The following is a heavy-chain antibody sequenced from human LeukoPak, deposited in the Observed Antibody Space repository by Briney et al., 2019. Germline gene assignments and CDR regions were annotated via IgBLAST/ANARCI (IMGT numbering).Heavy chain of an antibody. CDR1: GGSFSGYY. D-gene: IGHD3-10*01. J-gene: IGHJ6*02. Sequence: SETLSLTCAVYGGSFSGYYWSWIRQPPGKGLEWIGEINHSGSTNYNPSLKSRVTTSVDTSKNQFSLKLSSVTAADTAVYYCARGLGYYGSGSYYNVRRGYYYGMDVWGQGTTVTVSS. CDR2: INHSGST. CDR3: ARGLGYYGSGSYYNVRRGYYYGMDV. V-gene: IGHV4-34*01.